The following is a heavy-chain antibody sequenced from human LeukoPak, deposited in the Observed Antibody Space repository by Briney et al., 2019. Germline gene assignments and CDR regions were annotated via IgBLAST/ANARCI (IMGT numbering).Heavy chain of an antibody. CDR2: IKQDGTDK. Sequence: GASLRLSCAASGFRFSSYWMTWVRQAPGKGLEWVANIKQDGTDKYYVESVRGRFTISRDNVERSVHLQMNRLTAEDTAVYYCVREWLFWGQGTLVTVSS. D-gene: IGHD3-22*01. J-gene: IGHJ4*02. CDR3: VREWLF. CDR1: GFRFSSYW. V-gene: IGHV3-7*01.